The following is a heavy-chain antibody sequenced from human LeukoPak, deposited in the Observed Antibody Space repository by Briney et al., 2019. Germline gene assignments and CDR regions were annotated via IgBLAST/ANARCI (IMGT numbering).Heavy chain of an antibody. D-gene: IGHD3-10*01. CDR3: AKDMGPSMVRGVTSWYFDL. CDR2: ISWNSGSI. J-gene: IGHJ2*01. V-gene: IGHV3-9*01. CDR1: GFTFSDHF. Sequence: GGSLRLSCAASGFTFSDHFMDWVRQAPGKGLEWVSGISWNSGSIGYADSVKGRFTISRDNAKNSLYLQMNSLRAEDTALYYCAKDMGPSMVRGVTSWYFDLWGRGTLVTVSS.